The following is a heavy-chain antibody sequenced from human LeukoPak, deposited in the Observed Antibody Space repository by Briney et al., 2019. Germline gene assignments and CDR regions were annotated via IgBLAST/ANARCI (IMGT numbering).Heavy chain of an antibody. V-gene: IGHV4-61*02. CDR2: IHASGST. CDR3: ARELGYGDTGGYYGMDV. J-gene: IGHJ6*02. Sequence: SQTLSLTCTVSGGSISSGSSNYWNWIRQPAGKGLEWTGRIHASGSTNYNPSLKSRVTISVDTSKNQFSLKLSSVTAADTAVYYCARELGYGDTGGYYGMDVWGQGTTVTVSS. CDR1: GGSISSGSSNY. D-gene: IGHD4-17*01.